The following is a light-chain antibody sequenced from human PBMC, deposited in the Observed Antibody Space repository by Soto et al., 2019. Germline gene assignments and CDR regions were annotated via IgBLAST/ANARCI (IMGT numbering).Light chain of an antibody. V-gene: IGKV3-11*01. J-gene: IGKJ1*01. CDR3: QQRSNWPRT. CDR1: QNISNY. Sequence: EIVLTQSPGTLSLSPGKRASLSCRASQNISNYLIWYQQKPGQAPRHLIYDVSNRATGIPARFSGSGSGTDFTLTISSLEPEDFAVYYCQQRSNWPRTFGQGTKVDIK. CDR2: DVS.